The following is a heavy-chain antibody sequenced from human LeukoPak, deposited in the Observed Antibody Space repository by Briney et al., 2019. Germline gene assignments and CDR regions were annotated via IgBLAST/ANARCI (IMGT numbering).Heavy chain of an antibody. Sequence: SGPTLVNPAQTLTLTCTFSGFSLNTRGVGVGWIRQSPGRALEWLALIYWDDDRRYSPSLKSRLTITKDTSKNEVVLTMTNMDPVDTATYYCAHRKNYYDSSVFDYWGQGTLVTVSS. V-gene: IGHV2-5*02. D-gene: IGHD3-22*01. CDR2: IYWDDDR. J-gene: IGHJ4*02. CDR1: GFSLNTRGVG. CDR3: AHRKNYYDSSVFDY.